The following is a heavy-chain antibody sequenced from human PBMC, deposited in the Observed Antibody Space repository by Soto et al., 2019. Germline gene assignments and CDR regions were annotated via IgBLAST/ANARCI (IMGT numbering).Heavy chain of an antibody. CDR3: AIDGGRHSGGIDY. CDR2: IIPIFGTA. CDR1: GGTFSSYS. D-gene: IGHD1-26*01. Sequence: QVQLVQSGAEVKKPGSSVKVSCKASGGTFSSYSINWVRQAPGQVLEWMGEIIPIFGTANYAQKFQGRVTITADESKSPAYMELSSLRAADTSVYYCAIDGGRHSGGIDYGGQGTLVTVSS. J-gene: IGHJ4*02. V-gene: IGHV1-69*01.